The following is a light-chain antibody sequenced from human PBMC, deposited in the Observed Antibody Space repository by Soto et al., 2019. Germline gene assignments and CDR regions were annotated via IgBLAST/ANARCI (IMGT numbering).Light chain of an antibody. CDR2: AAY. V-gene: IGKV1-17*01. CDR3: LQHHTFPFT. CDR1: QVIGNN. Sequence: DLQMTQSPSSLSASVGDRVTLTCRASQVIGNNLGWYQQKPGKAPKRLIYAAYTLEGGVPSRFSGSGSATEFPLTISSLQPEDFATYYCLQHHTFPFTFGQGTKLEI. J-gene: IGKJ2*01.